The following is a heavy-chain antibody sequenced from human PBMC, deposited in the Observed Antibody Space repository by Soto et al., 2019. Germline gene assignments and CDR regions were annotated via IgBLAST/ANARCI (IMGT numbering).Heavy chain of an antibody. V-gene: IGHV4-34*01. Sequence: SETLSLTCAVYGGSFSGYYWSWIRQPPGKGLEWIGEINHSGSTNYNPSLKSRVTISVDTSKNQFSLKLSSVTAADTAVYYCARSPDYGDFDYWGQGTLVTVSS. CDR2: INHSGST. D-gene: IGHD4-17*01. J-gene: IGHJ4*02. CDR3: ARSPDYGDFDY. CDR1: GGSFSGYY.